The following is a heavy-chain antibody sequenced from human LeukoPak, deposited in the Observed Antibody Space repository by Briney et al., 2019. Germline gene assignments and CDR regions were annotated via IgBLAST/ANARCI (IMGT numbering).Heavy chain of an antibody. V-gene: IGHV5-51*01. Sequence: GESLKISCKGSGYSFINYWIGWVRQMPGKGLEWMGIIYPGNSDTRYSPSFQGQVTISADRSITTAYLQWRSLKASDTAMYYCARWGTVTRFVVDYWGQGTLVTVSS. J-gene: IGHJ4*02. CDR1: GYSFINYW. CDR2: IYPGNSDT. D-gene: IGHD4-17*01. CDR3: ARWGTVTRFVVDY.